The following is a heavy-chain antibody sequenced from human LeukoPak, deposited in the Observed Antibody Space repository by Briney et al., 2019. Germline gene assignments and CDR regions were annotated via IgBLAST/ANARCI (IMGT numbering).Heavy chain of an antibody. CDR1: GFTFSSYA. CDR2: VSVSGGST. V-gene: IGHV3-23*01. D-gene: IGHD5/OR15-5a*01. CDR3: AKDQRGLDAFDI. J-gene: IGHJ3*02. Sequence: GGSLRLSCAASGFTFSSYAMSWVRQAPGKGLEWVSGVSVSGGSTYYADSVKGRFTISRDNSKNTLYLQMNSLRAEDTAAYYCAKDQRGLDAFDIWGQGTMVTVSS.